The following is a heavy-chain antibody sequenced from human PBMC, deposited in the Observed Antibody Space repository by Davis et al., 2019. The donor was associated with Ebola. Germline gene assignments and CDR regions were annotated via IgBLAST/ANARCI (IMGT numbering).Heavy chain of an antibody. V-gene: IGHV1-18*01. J-gene: IGHJ4*02. Sequence: ASVKVSCKASGYTFTTSSISWVRQAPGQGLEWMGWISGHNANTNYAQTFQGGVTMTTDTSTSTAYMELRSLRSDDTALYYCARDTLGRALFDYWGQGTLVTVSS. CDR3: ARDTLGRALFDY. D-gene: IGHD2/OR15-2a*01. CDR2: ISGHNANT. CDR1: GYTFTTSS.